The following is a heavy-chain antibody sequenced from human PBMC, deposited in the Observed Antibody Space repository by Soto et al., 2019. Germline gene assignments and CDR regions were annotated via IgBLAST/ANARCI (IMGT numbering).Heavy chain of an antibody. CDR1: GGSISSSSYY. V-gene: IGHV4-39*01. D-gene: IGHD3-22*01. CDR2: IYYSGST. J-gene: IGHJ3*02. Sequence: SETLSLTCTVSGGSISSSSYYWGWIRQPPGKGLEWIGSIYYSGSTYYNPSLKSRVTISVDTSKNQFSLKLSSVTAADTAVYYCARHPLGNYYDSSGYHYLKNAFDIWGQGIMVTVSS. CDR3: ARHPLGNYYDSSGYHYLKNAFDI.